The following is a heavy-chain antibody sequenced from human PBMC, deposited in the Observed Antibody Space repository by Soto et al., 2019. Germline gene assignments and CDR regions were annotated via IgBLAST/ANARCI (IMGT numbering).Heavy chain of an antibody. CDR3: AKMALGRGPFDY. CDR1: GFTFSSYG. V-gene: IGHV3-23*01. J-gene: IGHJ4*02. D-gene: IGHD2-15*01. CDR2: ISGSGGSA. Sequence: GGSLRLSWAASGFTFSSYGMSGVRQAPGKGLEWVSAISGSGGSAYYADSVKGRFTISRDNSKNTRYLQMNSLRAEDTAVYYCAKMALGRGPFDYWGQGTLVTVSS.